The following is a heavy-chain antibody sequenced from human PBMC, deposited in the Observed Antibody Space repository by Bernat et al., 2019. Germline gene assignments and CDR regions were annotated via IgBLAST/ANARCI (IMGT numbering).Heavy chain of an antibody. CDR2: INAGDGNT. CDR3: ARTGSSSCPYGMDV. D-gene: IGHD6-6*01. CDR1: GYTFSRHT. V-gene: IGHV1-3*05. Sequence: QVQLVQSGAEEKKPGASVKVSCKASGYTFSRHTMDWVRQAPGERLEWMGWINAGDGNTEYSQKFQGRVTITSDTSASTAYMELSSLKSEDTAVYYCARTGSSSCPYGMDVWGQGTTVTVSS. J-gene: IGHJ6*02.